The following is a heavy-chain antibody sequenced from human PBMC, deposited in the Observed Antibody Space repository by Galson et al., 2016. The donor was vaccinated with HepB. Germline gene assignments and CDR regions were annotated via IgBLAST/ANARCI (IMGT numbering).Heavy chain of an antibody. CDR1: GFTFSNYG. Sequence: SLRLSCAASGFTFSNYGMHWVRQAPGKGLEWVAVISYDGSNEYYADSVKGRFTISRDNSKNTLYLQMNSLRAEDTAVYSCAKVGDGWELGDVFDIWGQGILVTVSS. J-gene: IGHJ4*02. D-gene: IGHD3-10*01. CDR3: AKVGDGWELGDVFDI. V-gene: IGHV3-30*18. CDR2: ISYDGSNE.